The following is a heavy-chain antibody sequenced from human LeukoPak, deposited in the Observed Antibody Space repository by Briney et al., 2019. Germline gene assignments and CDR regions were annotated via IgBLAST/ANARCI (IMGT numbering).Heavy chain of an antibody. V-gene: IGHV3-48*01. D-gene: IGHD1-20*01. Sequence: GGSLRLSCAASGFTFSSYSMNWVRQAPGKGLEWVSYISSSSTTIYYADSVKGRFTISRDNAKNSLYLQMNSLRAEDTAVYYCARAPTQYNFFAPGGQETLVTVSS. CDR1: GFTFSSYS. J-gene: IGHJ5*02. CDR3: ARAPTQYNFFAP. CDR2: ISSSSTTI.